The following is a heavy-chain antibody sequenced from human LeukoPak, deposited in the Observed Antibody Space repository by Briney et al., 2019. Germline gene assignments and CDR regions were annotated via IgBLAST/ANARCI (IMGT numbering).Heavy chain of an antibody. CDR2: IYTSGST. CDR1: GGSISSGSYY. V-gene: IGHV4-61*02. Sequence: PSQTLSLTCTVSGGSISSGSYYWSWIRQPAGKGLEWIGRIYTSGSTNYNPSLKSRVTISVDTSQNHFSLKLTSVTAADTAVYYCAEQSMFRDPTHGPPFCFWGQGTPVTVSS. CDR3: AEQSMFRDPTHGPPFCF. J-gene: IGHJ4*02. D-gene: IGHD3-10*01.